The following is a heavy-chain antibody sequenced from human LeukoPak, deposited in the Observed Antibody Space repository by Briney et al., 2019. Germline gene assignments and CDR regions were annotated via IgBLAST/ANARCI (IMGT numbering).Heavy chain of an antibody. CDR3: AKAPSYSTSWYYFDY. J-gene: IGHJ4*02. D-gene: IGHD6-13*01. CDR2: ISWNSGSI. Sequence: GRSLRLSCAASGFTFDDYAMHWVRQAPGKGLEWVSGISWNSGSIGYADSVKGRFTISRDNAKNSLYLQMNSLRAEDIAFYYCAKAPSYSTSWYYFDYWGPGTLVTVSS. V-gene: IGHV3-9*03. CDR1: GFTFDDYA.